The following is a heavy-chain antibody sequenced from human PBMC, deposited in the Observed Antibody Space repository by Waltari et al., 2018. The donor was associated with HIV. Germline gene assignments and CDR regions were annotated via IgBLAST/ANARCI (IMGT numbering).Heavy chain of an antibody. CDR3: ARHVTGAAAGRRNFDY. D-gene: IGHD6-13*01. Sequence: QLQLQESGPGLVKPSETLSLTCTVSGGSISSSSYYWGWIRQPPGKGLEWIGSIYYSGSTYDNPSLKSRVTRSVDTSKNQFSLKLSSVTAADTAVYYCARHVTGAAAGRRNFDYWGQGTLVTVSS. CDR2: IYYSGST. V-gene: IGHV4-39*01. J-gene: IGHJ4*02. CDR1: GGSISSSSYY.